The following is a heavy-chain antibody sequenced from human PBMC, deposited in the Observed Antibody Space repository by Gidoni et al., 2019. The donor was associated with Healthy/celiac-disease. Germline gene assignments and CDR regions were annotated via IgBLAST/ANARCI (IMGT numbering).Heavy chain of an antibody. CDR3: ARAIAVAGTGHYYYYYYGMDV. CDR1: GGSFSGYY. V-gene: IGHV4-34*01. J-gene: IGHJ6*02. CDR2: INHSGST. D-gene: IGHD6-19*01. Sequence: QVQLQQWGAGLLKPSETLSLTCAVYGGSFSGYYWSWIRQPPGKGLEWIGEINHSGSTNYNPSLKSRVTISVDTSKNQFSLKLSSVTAADTAVYYCARAIAVAGTGHYYYYYYGMDVWGQGTTVTVSS.